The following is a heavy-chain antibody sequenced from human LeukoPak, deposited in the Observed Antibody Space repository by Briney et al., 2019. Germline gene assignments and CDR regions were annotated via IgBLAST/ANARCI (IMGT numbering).Heavy chain of an antibody. Sequence: EGSLRLSCAASGFTFSSYKMNWVRQAPGKGLEWVSYIGNSGSPIYYADSVKGRFTISRDNAKNSLFLQMSSLRAEDTAVYYCARTFDSWGQGTLVTVSS. CDR3: ARTFDS. V-gene: IGHV3-48*03. CDR1: GFTFSSYK. J-gene: IGHJ4*02. CDR2: IGNSGSPI.